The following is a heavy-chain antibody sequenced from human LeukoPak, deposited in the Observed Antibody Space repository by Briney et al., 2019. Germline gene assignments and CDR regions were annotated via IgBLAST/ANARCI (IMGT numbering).Heavy chain of an antibody. CDR1: GGSISSGIYY. Sequence: SETLSLTCTVSGGSISSGIYYWSWIRQPPGKGLEWIGYIYWSGRTHYNPSLKSRVTISVDTSKNEFSLNLNSVTAADTAVYYCARGWLEQLFDSWGQGTLVTVSS. CDR3: ARGWLEQLFDS. D-gene: IGHD5-24*01. J-gene: IGHJ4*02. CDR2: IYWSGRT. V-gene: IGHV4-61*01.